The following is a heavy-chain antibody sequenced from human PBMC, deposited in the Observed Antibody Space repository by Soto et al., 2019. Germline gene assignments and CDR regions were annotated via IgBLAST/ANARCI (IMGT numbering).Heavy chain of an antibody. CDR2: FYSSGSI. CDR3: ARMYSSGSGWFHP. CDR1: GYSINAGGYY. Sequence: SETLSLTCFVSGYSINAGGYYWSWIRHHPGKGLEWIGSFYSSGSIIYNPSLRSRVSISGDTSSNQFSMSLTSVTAADTARYYCARMYSSGSGWFHPWGQGTLVTVSS. D-gene: IGHD6-19*01. V-gene: IGHV4-31*03. J-gene: IGHJ5*02.